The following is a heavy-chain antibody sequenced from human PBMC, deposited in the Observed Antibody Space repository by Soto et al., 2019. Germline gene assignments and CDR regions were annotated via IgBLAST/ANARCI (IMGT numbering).Heavy chain of an antibody. CDR3: AINHPANGYSYGYRTSYYYGMDV. CDR2: INPNSGGT. Sequence: ASVKVSCKASGYTFTGYYMHWVRQAPGQGLEWMGWINPNSGGTNYAQKFQGRVTMTRDTSISTAYMELSRLRSDDTAVYYCAINHPANGYSYGYRTSYYYGMDVWGQGTTVTVSS. J-gene: IGHJ6*02. D-gene: IGHD5-18*01. CDR1: GYTFTGYY. V-gene: IGHV1-2*02.